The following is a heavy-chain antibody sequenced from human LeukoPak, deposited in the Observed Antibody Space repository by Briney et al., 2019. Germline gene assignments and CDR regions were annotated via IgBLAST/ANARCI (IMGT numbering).Heavy chain of an antibody. Sequence: ASVKASCKASGYTFTGYYMHWVRQAPGQGLEWMGWINPNSGGTNYAQKFQGWVTMTRDTSISTAYMELSRLRSDDTAVYYCARGCGYYYDSSGYYCYWGQGTLVTVSS. CDR3: ARGCGYYYDSSGYYCY. CDR1: GYTFTGYY. V-gene: IGHV1-2*04. D-gene: IGHD3-22*01. J-gene: IGHJ4*02. CDR2: INPNSGGT.